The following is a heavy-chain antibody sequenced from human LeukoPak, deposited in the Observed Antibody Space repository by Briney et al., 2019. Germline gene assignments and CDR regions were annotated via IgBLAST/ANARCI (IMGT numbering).Heavy chain of an antibody. CDR1: GFTFRSYG. D-gene: IGHD5-12*01. CDR3: AKDGVATGLGAFDI. Sequence: GGTLRLSCAASGFTFRSYGMSWVRQAPGKGLEWVSTISGSGANTYYADSVKGRFTISRDNSKNTLYLQMNSLRAEDTAVYYCAKDGVATGLGAFDIWGQGTMVTVSS. J-gene: IGHJ3*02. V-gene: IGHV3-23*01. CDR2: ISGSGANT.